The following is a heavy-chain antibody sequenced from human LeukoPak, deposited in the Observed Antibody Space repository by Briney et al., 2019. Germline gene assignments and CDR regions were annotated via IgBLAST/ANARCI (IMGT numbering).Heavy chain of an antibody. CDR2: IYYSGIT. CDR1: GGSISIGGYS. J-gene: IGHJ5*02. CDR3: ALSVAGRNWFDP. V-gene: IGHV4-30-2*01. D-gene: IGHD3-10*01. Sequence: NPSETLPLTCAVSGGSISIGGYSWSWIRQPPAKGLEWIGYIYYSGITYYNPSLKSRVTISVDRSKTQFSLKLSSVTAADTAVYYCALSVAGRNWFDPWGQGTLVTVSS.